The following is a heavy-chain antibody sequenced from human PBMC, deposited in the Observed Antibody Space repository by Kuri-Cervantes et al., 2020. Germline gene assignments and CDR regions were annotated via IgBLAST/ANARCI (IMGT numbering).Heavy chain of an antibody. V-gene: IGHV1-18*01. J-gene: IGHJ5*02. Sequence: ASVKVSCKASGYTFTSYGISWVRQAPGQGLEWMGWISAYNGNTNYAQKLQGRVTMTTDTSTSTAYMELRSLRSDDTAVYYCARVAELLWFRELGGSWFDPWGQGTLVTVSS. CDR1: GYTFTSYG. D-gene: IGHD3-10*01. CDR2: ISAYNGNT. CDR3: ARVAELLWFRELGGSWFDP.